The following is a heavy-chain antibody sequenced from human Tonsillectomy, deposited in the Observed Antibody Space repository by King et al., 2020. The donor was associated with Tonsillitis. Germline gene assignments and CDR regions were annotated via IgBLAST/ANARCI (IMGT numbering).Heavy chain of an antibody. CDR2: INHSGST. CDR1: GGSFSGYY. CDR3: ARGVYYGSGSYYNWFDP. V-gene: IGHV4-34*01. J-gene: IGHJ5*02. Sequence: VQLQQWGAGLLKPSETLSLTCAVYGGSFSGYYWSWIRQPPGKGLEWIGEINHSGSTNYNPSLKSRVTLSVDTSKNQFSLKLSSVTAADTAVYYCARGVYYGSGSYYNWFDPWGQGTLVTVSS. D-gene: IGHD3-10*01.